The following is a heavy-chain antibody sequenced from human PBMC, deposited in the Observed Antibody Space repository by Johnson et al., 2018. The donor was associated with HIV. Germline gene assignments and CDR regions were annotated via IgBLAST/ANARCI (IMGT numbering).Heavy chain of an antibody. CDR2: ISYDGSNK. CDR1: GFTFSSYG. CDR3: ARDPFPRFYAFDI. Sequence: QMLLVESGGGVVQPGRSLRLSCAASGFTFSSYGMHWVRQAPGKGLEWVAVISYDGSNKYYADSVKGRVTISRENAKNSLYLQMNSLRAEDTAVYYCARDPFPRFYAFDIWGQGTMVTVST. V-gene: IGHV3-30*03. J-gene: IGHJ3*02.